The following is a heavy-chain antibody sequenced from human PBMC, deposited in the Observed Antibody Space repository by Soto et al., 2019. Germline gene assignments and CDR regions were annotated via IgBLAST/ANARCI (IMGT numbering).Heavy chain of an antibody. V-gene: IGHV1-18*01. Sequence: QVQLVQSGAEVKKPGASMKVSCKASGHTFSNYGISWVRQAPGQGLEWMGWISGYNGNTNYAQNFQGRVTMTADPSTRTAYMDLRSLRSDDTAVYFCARKSSSSSWFDPWGQGTLVTVSS. CDR3: ARKSSSSSWFDP. J-gene: IGHJ5*02. CDR1: GHTFSNYG. D-gene: IGHD6-6*01. CDR2: ISGYNGNT.